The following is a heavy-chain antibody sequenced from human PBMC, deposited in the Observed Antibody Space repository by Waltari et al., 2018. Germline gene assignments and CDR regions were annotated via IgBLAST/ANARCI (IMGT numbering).Heavy chain of an antibody. J-gene: IGHJ3*02. CDR2: IKKDGSEE. D-gene: IGHD3-22*01. V-gene: IGHV3-7*01. CDR1: GFPLSSYC. Sequence: EVQLVESGGGLVQPGGSLRLSCATSGFPLSSYCMSWVRQAPGKGLEWLANIKKDGSEEYYVDSVRGRFTISRDNAKNSLYLQMNSLRPEDTAVYYCARDQWFAFDIWGQGTMVTVSS. CDR3: ARDQWFAFDI.